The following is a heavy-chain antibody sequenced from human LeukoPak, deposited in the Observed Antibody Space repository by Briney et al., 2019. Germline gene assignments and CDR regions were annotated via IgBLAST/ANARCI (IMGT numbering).Heavy chain of an antibody. J-gene: IGHJ4*02. CDR1: GFTFSDYA. D-gene: IGHD3-10*01. CDR3: AKDGSAGGFDY. Sequence: GGSLRLSCAASGFTFSDYAMHWVRQAPGKGLEWVAVVWYGGGNEKYADSVKGRFTISRDNSMNTLYLQMNSLRADDTAVYYCAKDGSAGGFDYWGQGTLVTVSS. V-gene: IGHV3-30*02. CDR2: VWYGGGNE.